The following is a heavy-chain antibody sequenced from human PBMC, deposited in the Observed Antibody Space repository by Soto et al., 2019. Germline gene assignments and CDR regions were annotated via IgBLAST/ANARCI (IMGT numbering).Heavy chain of an antibody. CDR1: GDSVSSNSAA. CDR2: TYYRSKWYN. V-gene: IGHV6-1*01. Sequence: SQTLSLTCAISGDSVSSNSAAWNWIRQSPSRGLEWLGRTYYRSKWYNDYAVSVKSRITINPDTSKNQFSLQLNSVTPEDTAVYYCARESYYDSSGYYPDYYYYGMDVWGQGTTVTVSS. J-gene: IGHJ6*02. D-gene: IGHD3-22*01. CDR3: ARESYYDSSGYYPDYYYYGMDV.